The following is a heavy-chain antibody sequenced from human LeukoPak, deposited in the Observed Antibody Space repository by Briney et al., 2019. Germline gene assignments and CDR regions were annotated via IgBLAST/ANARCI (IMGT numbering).Heavy chain of an antibody. V-gene: IGHV3-23*01. J-gene: IGHJ5*02. D-gene: IGHD2-15*01. CDR3: AKDQDIVVVVAVFDP. CDR2: ISGSGGST. Sequence: GGSLRLSCAASGFTFSSYAMSWVRQAPGKGPEWVSAISGSGGSTYYADSVKGRFTISRDNSKNTLYLQMNGLRAEDTAVYYCAKDQDIVVVVAVFDPWGQGTLVTVSS. CDR1: GFTFSSYA.